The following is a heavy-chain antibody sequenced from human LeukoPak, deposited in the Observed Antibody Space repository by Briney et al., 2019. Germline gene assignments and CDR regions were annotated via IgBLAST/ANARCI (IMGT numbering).Heavy chain of an antibody. V-gene: IGHV4-38-2*02. J-gene: IGHJ6*03. D-gene: IGHD6-6*01. Sequence: SGTLSLTCTVSGYSISSGYYWGWIRQPPGKGLEWIGSIYHSGSTYYNPSLKSRVTISVDTSKNQFSLKLSSVTAADTAVYYCASVARRAWVYYYYYMDVWGKGTTVTVSS. CDR2: IYHSGST. CDR1: GYSISSGYY. CDR3: ASVARRAWVYYYYYMDV.